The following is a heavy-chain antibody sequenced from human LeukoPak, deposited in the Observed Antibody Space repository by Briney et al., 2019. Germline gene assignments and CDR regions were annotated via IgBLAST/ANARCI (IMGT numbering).Heavy chain of an antibody. Sequence: TSETLSLTCTVSGVSISSGGYYWSWIRQHPGKGLEWIGYIYYSGSTYYNPSLKSRVTISVDTSKNQFSLKLSSVTAADTAVYYCARALITMIVVGTFDPWGQGTLVTVSS. CDR1: GVSISSGGYY. V-gene: IGHV4-31*03. CDR3: ARALITMIVVGTFDP. J-gene: IGHJ5*02. D-gene: IGHD3-22*01. CDR2: IYYSGST.